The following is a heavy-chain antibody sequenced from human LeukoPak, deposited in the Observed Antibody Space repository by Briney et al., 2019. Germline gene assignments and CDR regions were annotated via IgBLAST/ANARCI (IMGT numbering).Heavy chain of an antibody. CDR2: IINSGGST. J-gene: IGHJ6*04. D-gene: IGHD2-2*01. V-gene: IGHV3-23*01. Sequence: GGSLRLSCTGSGFSFRDHSMSWVRQPPGKGLEWVSTIINSGGSTYYADSVKGRFTISRDNSKNTLYLQMNSLRAEDTAVYYCAKEVVVVGYMDVWGKGTTVTVSS. CDR1: GFSFRDHS. CDR3: AKEVVVVGYMDV.